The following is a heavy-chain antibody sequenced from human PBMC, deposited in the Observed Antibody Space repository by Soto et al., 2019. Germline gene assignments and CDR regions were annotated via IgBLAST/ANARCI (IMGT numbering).Heavy chain of an antibody. CDR3: ARGRLQNTLFRYYYYGMDV. D-gene: IGHD2-21*01. CDR2: ISSSSSTI. J-gene: IGHJ6*02. V-gene: IGHV3-48*02. CDR1: GFTFSSYS. Sequence: GGSLRLSCAASGFTFSSYSMNWVRQAPGKGLEWVSYISSSSSTIYYADSVKGRFTISRDNAKNSLYLQMNSLRDEDTAVYYCARGRLQNTLFRYYYYGMDVWGQGTKVTVSS.